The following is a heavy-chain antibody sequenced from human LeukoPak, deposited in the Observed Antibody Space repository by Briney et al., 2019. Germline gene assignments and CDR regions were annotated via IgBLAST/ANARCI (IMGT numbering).Heavy chain of an antibody. J-gene: IGHJ3*02. V-gene: IGHV3-15*01. D-gene: IGHD3-10*01. CDR3: TTEGVGGGAFNI. Sequence: GGSLRLSCAASGFSFSDAWMSWVRPAPGKGLEWVGRIKSKTKGGTTDYAAPVKGRFTISRDDSKNTLYLQMNSLKTEDTAVYYCTTEGVGGGAFNIWGQGTMVTVSS. CDR2: IKSKTKGGTT. CDR1: GFSFSDAW.